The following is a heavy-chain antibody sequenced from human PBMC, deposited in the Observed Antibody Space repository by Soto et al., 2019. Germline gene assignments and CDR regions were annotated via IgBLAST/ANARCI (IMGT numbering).Heavy chain of an antibody. CDR1: GGSINSGGYY. V-gene: IGHV4-31*03. CDR3: ARVYRQSGYSSSWVFDY. D-gene: IGHD6-13*01. J-gene: IGHJ4*02. Sequence: QVQLRESGPGLVKPSQTLSLTCTVSGGSINSGGYYWNWIRQHPGKGLEWIGYMYYSGSTYYNPFLRSRVIVSADTSANHFARKLSSVTAADTAVYFCARVYRQSGYSSSWVFDYWGQGTLVNVSS. CDR2: MYYSGST.